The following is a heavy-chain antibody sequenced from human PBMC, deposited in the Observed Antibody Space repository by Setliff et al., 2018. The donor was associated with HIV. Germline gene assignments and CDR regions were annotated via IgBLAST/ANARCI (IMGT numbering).Heavy chain of an antibody. CDR3: ASLTTDRFLEWLFVYYGMDV. CDR2: IYYSGST. J-gene: IGHJ6*02. Sequence: SETLSLTCTVSGGSISSSSYYWGWIRQPPGKGLEWIGSIYYSGSTYYNPSLRTRVTISVDTSKNQFSLKLSSVTAADTAVYYCASLTTDRFLEWLFVYYGMDVWGQGNTVTVSS. V-gene: IGHV4-39*01. CDR1: GGSISSSSYY. D-gene: IGHD3-3*01.